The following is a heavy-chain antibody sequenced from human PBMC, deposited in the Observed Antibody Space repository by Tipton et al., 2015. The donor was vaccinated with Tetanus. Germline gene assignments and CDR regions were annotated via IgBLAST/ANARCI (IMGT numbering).Heavy chain of an antibody. CDR1: HGSITSYY. D-gene: IGHD3-3*01. V-gene: IGHV4-59*03. CDR2: IFYTGST. Sequence: TLSLTCTVPHGSITSYYWTWMRQSPGKGLEWIGYIFYTGSTNYNPSFKSRVTMSVDTSKNQLSLKLDSVTSADTAVYYCATESLVFRRLLDWGPGILVTVSP. J-gene: IGHJ4*02. CDR3: ATESLVFRRLLD.